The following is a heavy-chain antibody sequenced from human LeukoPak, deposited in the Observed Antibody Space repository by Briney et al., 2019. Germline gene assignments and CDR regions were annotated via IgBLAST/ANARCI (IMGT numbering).Heavy chain of an antibody. J-gene: IGHJ6*02. CDR1: GYTFISYG. Sequence: GASVKVSCKASGYTFISYGISWVRQAPGQGLEWMGWISAYNGNTNYAQKLQGRVTMTTDTSTSTAYMELRSLRSDDTAAYYCARVGYSGYDNYYYYGMDVWGQGTTVTVSS. D-gene: IGHD5-12*01. CDR3: ARVGYSGYDNYYYYGMDV. V-gene: IGHV1-18*01. CDR2: ISAYNGNT.